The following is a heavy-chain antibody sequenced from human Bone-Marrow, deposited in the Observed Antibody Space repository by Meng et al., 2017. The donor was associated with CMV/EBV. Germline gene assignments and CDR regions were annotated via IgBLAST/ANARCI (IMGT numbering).Heavy chain of an antibody. J-gene: IGHJ4*02. CDR1: GGSISSSSYY. V-gene: IGHV4-39*01. D-gene: IGHD1-26*01. CDR3: ARQAGTGVGATGYLDY. Sequence: GSLRLSCTVSGGSISSSSYYWGWIRQPPGKGLEWIGSIYYSGSTYYNPSLKSRVTISVDTSKNQFSLKLSSVTAADTAVYYCARQAGTGVGATGYLDYWGQGTLVTVSS. CDR2: IYYSGST.